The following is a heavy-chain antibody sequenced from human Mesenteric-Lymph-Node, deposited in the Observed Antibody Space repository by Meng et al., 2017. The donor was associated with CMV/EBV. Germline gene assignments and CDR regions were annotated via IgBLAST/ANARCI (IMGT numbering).Heavy chain of an antibody. V-gene: IGHV3-30*04. CDR3: ARDYCNSTSCYIDY. D-gene: IGHD2-2*01. Sequence: GESLKISCAASRFTFSSYAMHWVRQAPGKGLKWVTVISYDGTNKYYTDSVKGRFTISRDNSKDTLFLQMNSLRAEDTAVYYCARDYCNSTSCYIDYWGQGTLVTVSS. CDR2: ISYDGTNK. J-gene: IGHJ4*02. CDR1: RFTFSSYA.